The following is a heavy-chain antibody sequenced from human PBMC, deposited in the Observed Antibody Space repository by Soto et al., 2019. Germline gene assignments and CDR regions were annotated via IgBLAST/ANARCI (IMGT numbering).Heavy chain of an antibody. V-gene: IGHV3-30-3*01. J-gene: IGHJ6*04. CDR3: ATKGSGITIFGVVYYYGMDV. D-gene: IGHD3-3*01. CDR1: GFTFSSYA. Sequence: QVQLVESGGGVVQPGRSLRLSCAASGFTFSSYAMHWVRQAPGKGLEWVAVISYDGSNKYYADSVKGRFTISRDNSKNTLYLQMNSLRAEDTAVYYCATKGSGITIFGVVYYYGMDVWGKGTTVTVSS. CDR2: ISYDGSNK.